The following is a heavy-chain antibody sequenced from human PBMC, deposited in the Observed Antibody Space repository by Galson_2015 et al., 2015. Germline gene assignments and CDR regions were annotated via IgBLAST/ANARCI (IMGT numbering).Heavy chain of an antibody. Sequence: SLRLSCATSGFPFSNYAMSWVRQAPGKGLEWVSAARSDDSAAYYADSVKGRFTISRDNSKNTLYLQMNSLRAEDTALYYCAKRKYCSSTTCYGFDYWGQGTLVTVSS. CDR2: ARSDDSAA. CDR3: AKRKYCSSTTCYGFDY. CDR1: GFPFSNYA. V-gene: IGHV3-23*01. D-gene: IGHD2-2*01. J-gene: IGHJ4*02.